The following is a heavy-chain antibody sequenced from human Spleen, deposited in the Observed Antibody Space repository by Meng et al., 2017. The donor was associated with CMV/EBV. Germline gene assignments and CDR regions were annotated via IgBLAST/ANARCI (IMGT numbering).Heavy chain of an antibody. J-gene: IGHJ4*02. CDR3: ARRGSSWYFDS. V-gene: IGHV4-34*01. D-gene: IGHD6-13*01. Sequence: QVQPQQWGAGLLKPSETLSLTCAVYGGSFSSYYWGWIRQPPGKGLEWIGNMHYSGTTYYNPSLKSRITISVDTSKNQFSLKLSSVTAADTAVYYCARRGSSWYFDSWGQGALVTVSS. CDR2: MHYSGTT. CDR1: GGSFSSYY.